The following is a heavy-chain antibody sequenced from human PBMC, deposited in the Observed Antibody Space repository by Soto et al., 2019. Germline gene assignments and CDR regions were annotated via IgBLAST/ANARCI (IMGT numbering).Heavy chain of an antibody. Sequence: QVQVVQSGAEVKKPGASVKVSCKASGYTFINYYMHWVRQAPGQGLEWIGRIIPSDGSTHDAQRFQERVIMTRHTSTSTVHMELNSLRSEVWAVYYCARGGPELATIGSVDYWGQGTLGTVSS. CDR1: GYTFINYY. J-gene: IGHJ4*02. V-gene: IGHV1-46*01. CDR3: ARGGPELATIGSVDY. CDR2: IIPSDGST. D-gene: IGHD5-12*01.